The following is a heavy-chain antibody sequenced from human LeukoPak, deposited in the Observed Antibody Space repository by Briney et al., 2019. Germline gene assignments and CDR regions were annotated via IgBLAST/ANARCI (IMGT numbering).Heavy chain of an antibody. J-gene: IGHJ3*02. V-gene: IGHV4-30-2*01. CDR2: IYHSGST. D-gene: IGHD2-15*01. Sequence: SQTLSLTCAVSGGSISSGGYSWGWIRQPPGKGLEWIGYIYHSGSTYYNPSLKSRVTISVDRSKNQFSLKLSSVTAADTAVYYCARSHLGYCSGGSCYWDAFDIWGQGTMVTVSS. CDR3: ARSHLGYCSGGSCYWDAFDI. CDR1: GGSISSGGYS.